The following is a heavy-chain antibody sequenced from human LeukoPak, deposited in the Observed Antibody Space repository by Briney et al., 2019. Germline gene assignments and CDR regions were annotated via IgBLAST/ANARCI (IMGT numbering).Heavy chain of an antibody. CDR2: INPNSGGT. V-gene: IGHV1-2*02. CDR3: ARCDETYYYDSSGYLDY. CDR1: GYTFTSYG. Sequence: ASVKVSCKASGYTFTSYGISWVRQAPGQGLEWMGWINPNSGGTNYAQKFQGRVTMTRDTSISTAYMELSRLRSDDTAVYYCARCDETYYYDSSGYLDYWGQGTLVTVSS. J-gene: IGHJ4*02. D-gene: IGHD3-22*01.